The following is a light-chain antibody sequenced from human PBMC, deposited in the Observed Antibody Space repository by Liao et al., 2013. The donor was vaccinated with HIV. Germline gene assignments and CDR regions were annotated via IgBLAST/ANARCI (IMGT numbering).Light chain of an antibody. CDR2: HDT. CDR1: NIGNKG. CDR3: QAWDSSTVV. Sequence: SYVVTQPPSVSVAPGRTARITCGATNIGNKGVHWFQQKPGQAPVLVIYHDTDRPSGIPERFSGFNSGNTATLTVSGTQAMDEADYYCQAWDSSTVVFGGGTKLTVL. V-gene: IGLV3-21*01. J-gene: IGLJ2*01.